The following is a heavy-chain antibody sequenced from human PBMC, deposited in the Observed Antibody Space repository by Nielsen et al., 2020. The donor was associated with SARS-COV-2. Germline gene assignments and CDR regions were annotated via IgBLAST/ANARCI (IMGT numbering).Heavy chain of an antibody. CDR2: INHSGST. V-gene: IGHV4-34*01. CDR1: GGSFSGYY. D-gene: IGHD6-13*01. J-gene: IGHJ4*02. CDR3: ARPKRAAAGNCYFDY. Sequence: SQTLSLTCAVYGGSFSGYYWSWIRQPPGKGLEWIGEINHSGSTNYNPSLKSRVTISVDTSKNQFSLKLSSVTAADTAVYYCARPKRAAAGNCYFDYWGQGTLVTVSS.